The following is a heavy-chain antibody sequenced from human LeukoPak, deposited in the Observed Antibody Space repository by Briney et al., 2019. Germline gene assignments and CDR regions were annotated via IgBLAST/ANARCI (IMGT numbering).Heavy chain of an antibody. J-gene: IGHJ4*02. V-gene: IGHV3-30*07. CDR3: AKDQLVTHGVDY. D-gene: IGHD4-17*01. Sequence: GGSLRLSCAASGFTFSNYAVDWVRQAPGEGLEWVAFISYDGYTKYYADSVKGRFTISRDNSKNTLFLQMNSLRAEDTAVYYCAKDQLVTHGVDYWGQGTLVTVSS. CDR2: ISYDGYTK. CDR1: GFTFSNYA.